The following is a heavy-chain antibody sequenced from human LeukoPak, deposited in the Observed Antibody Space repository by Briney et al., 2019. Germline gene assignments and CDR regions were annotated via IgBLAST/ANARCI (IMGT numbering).Heavy chain of an antibody. D-gene: IGHD2-8*01. Sequence: GSLRLSCAASGFTFSSYCMSWVRQAPGKGLEWVSDISGSGGSTYYADSVKGRFTISRDNSKNTLYLRMDALGADDTAIYYCAKARETNGFYRYFDYWGQGTLVTVSS. V-gene: IGHV3-23*01. CDR2: ISGSGGST. CDR1: GFTFSSYC. CDR3: AKARETNGFYRYFDY. J-gene: IGHJ4*02.